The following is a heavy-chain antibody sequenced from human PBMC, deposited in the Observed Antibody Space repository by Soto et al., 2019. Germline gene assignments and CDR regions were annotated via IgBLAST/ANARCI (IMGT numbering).Heavy chain of an antibody. D-gene: IGHD2-15*01. CDR1: GFTVSSNY. J-gene: IGHJ4*02. Sequence: EVQLVESGGGLIQPGGSLRLSCAASGFTVSSNYMSWVRQAPGKGLEWVSVIYSGGSTYYADSVKGRFTISRDNSKNTLYLQMNSLRAEDTAVYYCARGDIVVVVAARGLDYWGQGTLVTVSS. CDR3: ARGDIVVVVAARGLDY. V-gene: IGHV3-53*01. CDR2: IYSGGST.